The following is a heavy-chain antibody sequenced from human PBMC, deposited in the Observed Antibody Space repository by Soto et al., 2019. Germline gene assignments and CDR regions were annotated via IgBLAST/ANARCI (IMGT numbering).Heavy chain of an antibody. CDR2: ISAYNGNT. D-gene: IGHD5-18*01. CDR3: ASRTQLWLRGAFDI. Sequence: ASVKVSCKASGYTFTSYGISWVRQAPGQGLEWMGWISAYNGNTNYAQKLQGRVTMTTDTSTSTAYMELRSLRSDDTAVYYCASRTQLWLRGAFDIWGQGTMVTVS. J-gene: IGHJ3*02. V-gene: IGHV1-18*04. CDR1: GYTFTSYG.